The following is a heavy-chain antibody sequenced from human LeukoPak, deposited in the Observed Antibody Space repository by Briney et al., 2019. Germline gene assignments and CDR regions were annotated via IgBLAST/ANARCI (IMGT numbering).Heavy chain of an antibody. CDR2: INHSGST. CDR1: SGSFSGYY. J-gene: IGHJ6*03. Sequence: SETLSLTCAVYSGSFSGYYWSWIRQPPGKGLEWIGEINHSGSTNYNPSLKSRVTISVDTSKNQFSLKLSSVTAADTAVYYCAIGWGGYGSGCSCYSLAYYYYMDVWGKGTTVTVSS. V-gene: IGHV4-34*01. D-gene: IGHD2-15*01. CDR3: AIGWGGYGSGCSCYSLAYYYYMDV.